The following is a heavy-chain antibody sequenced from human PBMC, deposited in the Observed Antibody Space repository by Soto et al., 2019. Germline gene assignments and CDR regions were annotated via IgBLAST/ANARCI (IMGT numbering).Heavy chain of an antibody. V-gene: IGHV4-59*01. D-gene: IGHD4-17*01. Sequence: SETLSLTCTVSGGSISSYYWSWIRQPPGKGLEWIGYIYYSGSTNYNPSLKSRVTISVGTSKNQFSLKLSSVTAADTAVYYCASFRGDFLYDYWGQGTLVTVSS. CDR3: ASFRGDFLYDY. CDR2: IYYSGST. CDR1: GGSISSYY. J-gene: IGHJ4*02.